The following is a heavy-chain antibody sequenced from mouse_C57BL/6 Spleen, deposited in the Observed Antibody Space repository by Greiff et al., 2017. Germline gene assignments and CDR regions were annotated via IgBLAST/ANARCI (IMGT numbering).Heavy chain of an antibody. V-gene: IGHV1-55*01. J-gene: IGHJ2*01. CDR3: ARRVITTVVSPFDY. D-gene: IGHD1-1*01. CDR1: GYTFTSYW. Sequence: QVQLQQPGAELVKPGASVKMSCKASGYTFTSYWITWVKQRPGQGLEWIGDIYPGSGSTNNNEKFKSKATLTVDTSSSTAYMQLSSLTSEDSAVYYCARRVITTVVSPFDYWGQGTTLTVSS. CDR2: IYPGSGST.